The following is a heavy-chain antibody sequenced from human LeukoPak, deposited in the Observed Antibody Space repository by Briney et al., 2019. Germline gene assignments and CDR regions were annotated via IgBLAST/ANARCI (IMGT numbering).Heavy chain of an antibody. Sequence: PGGSLRLSCAASGFTFSSYWMSWVRQAPGKGLEWVGRIKSKTDGGTTDYAAPVKGRFTISRDDSKNTLYLQMNSLKTEDTAVYYCTTGPIAVAGHDYWGQGTLVTVSS. J-gene: IGHJ4*02. CDR3: TTGPIAVAGHDY. V-gene: IGHV3-15*01. D-gene: IGHD6-19*01. CDR2: IKSKTDGGTT. CDR1: GFTFSSYW.